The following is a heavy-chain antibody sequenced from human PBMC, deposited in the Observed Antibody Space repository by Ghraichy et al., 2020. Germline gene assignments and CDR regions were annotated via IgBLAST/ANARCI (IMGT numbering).Heavy chain of an antibody. V-gene: IGHV3-48*02. Sequence: RGSLRLSCAASGFTFSSYSMNWVRQAPGKGLEWVSYISSSSSTIYYADSVKGRFTISRDNAKNSLYLQMNSLRDEDTAVYYCARDRISSGYYSFVGYWGQGTLVTVSS. CDR1: GFTFSSYS. D-gene: IGHD3-22*01. CDR2: ISSSSSTI. J-gene: IGHJ4*02. CDR3: ARDRISSGYYSFVGY.